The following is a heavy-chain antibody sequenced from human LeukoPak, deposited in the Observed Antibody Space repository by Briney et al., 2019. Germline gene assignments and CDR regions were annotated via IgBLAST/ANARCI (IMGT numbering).Heavy chain of an antibody. V-gene: IGHV3-23*01. CDR2: IRSSGEST. CDR1: GFTFRTYA. CDR3: AKNSGYGAKFPFDY. Sequence: TGGSLRLSCAASGFTFRTYAMSWVRQAPGKGLEWVSSIRSSGESTYYADSVKGRFTISRDNSRNTVFLQMKSLTAEDTAVYYCAKNSGYGAKFPFDYWGQGTLVTVSS. J-gene: IGHJ4*02. D-gene: IGHD5-12*01.